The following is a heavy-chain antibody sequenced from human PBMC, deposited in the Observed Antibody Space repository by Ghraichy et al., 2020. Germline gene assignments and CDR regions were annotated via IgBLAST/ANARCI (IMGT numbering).Heavy chain of an antibody. Sequence: LSLTCAASGFTFSSYAMSLVRQAPGKGLEWVSAVSGSGGSTDYADSVKGRFTISRDNSKNTLYLQMNSLRAEDTAVYYCAKDLRAGYSSGWFNYWGQGTLVTVSS. CDR1: GFTFSSYA. V-gene: IGHV3-23*01. CDR3: AKDLRAGYSSGWFNY. J-gene: IGHJ4*02. CDR2: VSGSGGST. D-gene: IGHD6-19*01.